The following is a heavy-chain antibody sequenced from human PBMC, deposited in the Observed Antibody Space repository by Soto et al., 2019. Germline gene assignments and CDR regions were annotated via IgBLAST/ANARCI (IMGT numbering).Heavy chain of an antibody. CDR1: GGSVSGVVFY. D-gene: IGHD4-17*01. Sequence: SETLSLTCTVSGGSVSGVVFYWSWIRHPPGKGLEWIGYIYYSGITNYNPSLKSRVTISVDTSKNQFSLKLSSVTAADTAVYCCARGDSTVTTLLWDYWGQGTLVTVSS. J-gene: IGHJ4*02. V-gene: IGHV4-61*08. CDR3: ARGDSTVTTLLWDY. CDR2: IYYSGIT.